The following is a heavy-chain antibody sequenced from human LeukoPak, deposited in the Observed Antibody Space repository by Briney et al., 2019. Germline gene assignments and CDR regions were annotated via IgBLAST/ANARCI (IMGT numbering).Heavy chain of an antibody. D-gene: IGHD3-16*01. V-gene: IGHV4-4*02. CDR2: IYHSGST. Sequence: NPGGSLRLSCAASGFTFDDYGMSWVRQAPGKGLEWIGEIYHSGSTNYNPSLKSRVTISVDKSKTQFSLKLSSVTAADTAVYYCARETSQKGAHYMDVWGKGTTVTISS. CDR1: GFTFDDYG. CDR3: ARETSQKGAHYMDV. J-gene: IGHJ6*03.